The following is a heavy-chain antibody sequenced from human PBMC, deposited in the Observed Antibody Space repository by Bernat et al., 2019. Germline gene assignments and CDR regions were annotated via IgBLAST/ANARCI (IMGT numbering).Heavy chain of an antibody. CDR1: GFTFSNAW. D-gene: IGHD3-9*01. CDR2: IKSKTDGGTT. Sequence: EVQLVESGGGLVKPGGSLRLSCAASGFTFSNAWMNWVRQAPGKGLEWVGRIKSKTDGGTTDYAAPVKGRFTNSRDDSKNTLYLQMNSLKTEDTAVYYCTRELRYFDWAYFDYWGQGTLVTVSS. CDR3: TRELRYFDWAYFDY. J-gene: IGHJ4*02. V-gene: IGHV3-15*07.